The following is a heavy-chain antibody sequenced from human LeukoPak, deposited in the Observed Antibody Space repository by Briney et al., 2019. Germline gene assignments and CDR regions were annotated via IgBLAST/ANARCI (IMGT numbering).Heavy chain of an antibody. CDR1: GFTFSSYG. CDR2: IRYDGSNK. CDR3: AKDRGDTSYFDY. J-gene: IGHJ4*02. Sequence: EGSLRLSCAASGFTFSSYGMHWVRQAPGKGLEWVAFIRYDGSNKYYADSVKGRFTISRDNSENTLYLQMNSLRAEDTAVYYCAKDRGDTSYFDYWGQGTLVTVSS. V-gene: IGHV3-30*02. D-gene: IGHD3-10*01.